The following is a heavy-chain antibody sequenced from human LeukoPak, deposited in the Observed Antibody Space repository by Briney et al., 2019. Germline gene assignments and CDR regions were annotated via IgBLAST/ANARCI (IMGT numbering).Heavy chain of an antibody. CDR3: ARDLLDSSGYFDAFDI. CDR1: GFTVSSNY. J-gene: IGHJ3*02. CDR2: IYSGGST. D-gene: IGHD3-22*01. V-gene: IGHV3-53*01. Sequence: GGSLRLSCAASGFTVSSNYMSWVRQAPGKGLEWVSVIYSGGSTYYADSVKGRFTISRDNSKNTLYLQMNSLRAEDTAVYYCARDLLDSSGYFDAFDIWGQGTMVTVSS.